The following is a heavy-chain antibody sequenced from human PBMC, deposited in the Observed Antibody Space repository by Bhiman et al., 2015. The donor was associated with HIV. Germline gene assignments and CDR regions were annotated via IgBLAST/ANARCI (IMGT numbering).Heavy chain of an antibody. CDR1: GFTFRSFS. CDR2: ISTNSSLI. V-gene: IGHV3-21*03. D-gene: IGHD2-15*01. CDR3: ARGRLGDCTGGSCYGGDF. Sequence: EVQLVESGGGLVKPGGSLRLSCAASGFTFRSFSMNWVRQAPGKGLEWVSSISTNSSLIYYADSLKGRFTISRDNAKNSLYLQMNSLRAEDTAVYYCARGRLGDCTGGSCYGGDFWGQGTLVTVSS. J-gene: IGHJ4*02.